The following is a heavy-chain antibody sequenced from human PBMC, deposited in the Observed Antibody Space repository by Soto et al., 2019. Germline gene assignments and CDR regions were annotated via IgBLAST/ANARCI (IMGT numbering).Heavy chain of an antibody. CDR3: ARSGRGGSDF. Sequence: EVQLVESGGGLVQPGGSLRLSCAASGFTFGSYSMNWVRQAPGKGLEWISYISSSGNTIYYADSVKGRFAISRDNGKNPMDLQMDRPRGEGRAVYLLARSGRGGSDFCGQGTLVTVSS. J-gene: IGHJ4*02. CDR1: GFTFGSYS. D-gene: IGHD3-10*01. V-gene: IGHV3-48*01. CDR2: ISSSGNTI.